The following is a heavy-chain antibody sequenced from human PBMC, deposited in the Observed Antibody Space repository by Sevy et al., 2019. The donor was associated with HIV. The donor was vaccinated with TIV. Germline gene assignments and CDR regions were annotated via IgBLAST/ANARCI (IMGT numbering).Heavy chain of an antibody. J-gene: IGHJ3*02. Sequence: SETLSLTCAVYDGSLSGYYWSWIRQSPGKGLEWIGQINYIGTTNYTPSLSSRVTISIDTSKNQFSLSLRTVTAADTAIYYCARDPYDCGGDCYISGVFDIWGQGTLVTVSS. CDR1: DGSLSGYY. V-gene: IGHV4-34*01. CDR2: INYIGTT. D-gene: IGHD2-21*01. CDR3: ARDPYDCGGDCYISGVFDI.